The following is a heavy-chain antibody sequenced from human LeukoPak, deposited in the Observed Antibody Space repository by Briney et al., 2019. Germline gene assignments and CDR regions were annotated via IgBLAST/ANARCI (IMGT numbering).Heavy chain of an antibody. CDR2: IYYSGST. CDR3: ARQIQLWGSFDY. V-gene: IGHV4-59*01. Sequence: SETLSLTCTVSGGSISSYYWSWIRQPPGKGLEWIGYIYYSGSTNYNPSLKSGVTISVDTSKNQFSLKLSSVTAADTAVYYCARQIQLWGSFDYWGQGTLVTVS. CDR1: GGSISSYY. J-gene: IGHJ4*02. D-gene: IGHD5-18*01.